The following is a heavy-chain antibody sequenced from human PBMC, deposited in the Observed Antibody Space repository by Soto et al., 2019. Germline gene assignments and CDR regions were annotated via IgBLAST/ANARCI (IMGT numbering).Heavy chain of an antibody. CDR2: INPISGGT. Sequence: QVQLVQSGAEVKKPGASVKVSYKASGYTFNGYYIHWVRQAPGQGLEWMGRINPISGGTNYAQKFQGRVTMTRDTSIATVYMDLSRLKSDDTAVYYCARNYYDSSDRDYLDYWGQGTLVTVSS. CDR3: ARNYYDSSDRDYLDY. J-gene: IGHJ4*02. D-gene: IGHD3-22*01. CDR1: GYTFNGYY. V-gene: IGHV1-2*06.